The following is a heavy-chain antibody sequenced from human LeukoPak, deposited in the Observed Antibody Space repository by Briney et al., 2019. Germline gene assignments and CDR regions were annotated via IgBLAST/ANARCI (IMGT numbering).Heavy chain of an antibody. Sequence: HPGGSLRLSCAVSGFTFSSYAMSWVRQAPGKGLEWVSGISGNGGRTYYADSVKGRFTISRDNSKNTLYLQMNSLRAEDTAVYYCAKEQIAVDGHYFDNWGQGTLVTVSS. CDR2: ISGNGGRT. CDR3: AKEQIAVDGHYFDN. D-gene: IGHD6-19*01. V-gene: IGHV3-23*01. J-gene: IGHJ4*02. CDR1: GFTFSSYA.